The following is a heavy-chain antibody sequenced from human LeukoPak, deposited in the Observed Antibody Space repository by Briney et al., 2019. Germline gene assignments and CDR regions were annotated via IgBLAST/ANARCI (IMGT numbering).Heavy chain of an antibody. D-gene: IGHD3-22*01. CDR2: IYTSGST. CDR1: GGSISSGSYY. V-gene: IGHV4-61*02. Sequence: SETLCLTCTVSGGSISSGSYYWSWIRQPAGKGLEWIGRIYTSGSTNYNPSLKSRVTISVDTSKNQFSLKLSSVTAADTAVYYCARVRRGYYYDSSGYFGPGAFDIWGQGTMVTVSS. J-gene: IGHJ3*02. CDR3: ARVRRGYYYDSSGYFGPGAFDI.